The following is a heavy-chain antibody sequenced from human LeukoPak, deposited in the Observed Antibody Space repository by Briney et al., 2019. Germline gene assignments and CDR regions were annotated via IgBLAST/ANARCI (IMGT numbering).Heavy chain of an antibody. Sequence: PGGTLRLSCAASGFSFSSYGMSWVRQAPGKGLEWVSVITGSGYSEYYADSVKGRFTISRDNSKNTLYLQMNSLRAEDTAVYYCARDFDYWGQGTLVTVSS. V-gene: IGHV3-23*01. CDR3: ARDFDY. J-gene: IGHJ4*02. CDR1: GFSFSSYG. CDR2: ITGSGYSE.